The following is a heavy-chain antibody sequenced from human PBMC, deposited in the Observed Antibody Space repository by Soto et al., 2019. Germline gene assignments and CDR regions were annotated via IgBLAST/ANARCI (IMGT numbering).Heavy chain of an antibody. D-gene: IGHD6-6*01. CDR3: ARDFAARYFDL. CDR2: ISYDGSNK. Sequence: VGSLRLSCAASGFTLSSYAMHWVRQAPGKGLEWVAVISYDGSNKYYADSVKGRFTISRDNSKNTLYLQMNSLRAEDTAVYYCARDFAARYFDLWGRGTLVTVSS. CDR1: GFTLSSYA. V-gene: IGHV3-30-3*01. J-gene: IGHJ2*01.